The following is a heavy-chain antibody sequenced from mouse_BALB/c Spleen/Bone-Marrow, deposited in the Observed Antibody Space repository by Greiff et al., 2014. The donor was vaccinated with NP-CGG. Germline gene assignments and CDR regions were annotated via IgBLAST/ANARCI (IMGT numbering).Heavy chain of an antibody. CDR3: ARYYYGSSYEYFDV. V-gene: IGHV1-87*01. J-gene: IGHJ1*01. CDR1: GYTFTSYW. D-gene: IGHD1-1*01. CDR2: IYPGDGDT. Sequence: SGAELARPGASVKLSCKASGYTFTSYWMQWVKQRPGQGLEWIGAIYPGDGDTRYTQKFKGKATLTADKSSSTAYMQLSSLASEDSAVYYCARYYYGSSYEYFDVWGAGTTVTVSS.